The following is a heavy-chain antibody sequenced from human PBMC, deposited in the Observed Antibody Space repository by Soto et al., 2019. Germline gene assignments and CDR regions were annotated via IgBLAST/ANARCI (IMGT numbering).Heavy chain of an antibody. Sequence: QVQLVQSGAEVKKPGSSVKVSCKASGGTFSSYAISWVRQAPGQGLEWMGGSIPIFGTANYAQKFQGRVTITADESTSTAYMERSSLRSEDTAVSYCARATGATRGCWFDHWGKGTLVPVSS. CDR3: ARATGATRGCWFDH. V-gene: IGHV1-69*01. CDR2: SIPIFGTA. D-gene: IGHD1-7*01. CDR1: GGTFSSYA. J-gene: IGHJ5*02.